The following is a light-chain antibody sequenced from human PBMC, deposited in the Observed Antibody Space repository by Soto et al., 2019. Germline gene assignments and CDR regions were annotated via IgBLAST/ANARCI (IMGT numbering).Light chain of an antibody. V-gene: IGKV1-39*01. CDR3: QQYNIYST. CDR2: DAS. J-gene: IGKJ1*01. CDR1: QSISTY. Sequence: DIQMTQSPSSLAASVGARVTITCRASQSISTYLNWYQQKPGKAPKVLIFDASRLQSGVASRFSGSGSGTDFTLTISSLQPEDSATYYCQQYNIYSTFGQGTTVEI.